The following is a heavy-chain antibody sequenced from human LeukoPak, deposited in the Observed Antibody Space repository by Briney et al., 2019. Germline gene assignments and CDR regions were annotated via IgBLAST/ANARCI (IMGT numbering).Heavy chain of an antibody. Sequence: PSETLSLTCTVSGGSISSYYWSWIRQPAGKGLEWIGRIYSSGSTDYNPSLKSRVTMSVDTSKNQFSLKLSSVTAADTAVYYCAGQNSGYDRVLDYWGQGTLVTVSS. D-gene: IGHD5-12*01. V-gene: IGHV4-4*07. CDR1: GGSISSYY. CDR3: AGQNSGYDRVLDY. J-gene: IGHJ4*02. CDR2: IYSSGST.